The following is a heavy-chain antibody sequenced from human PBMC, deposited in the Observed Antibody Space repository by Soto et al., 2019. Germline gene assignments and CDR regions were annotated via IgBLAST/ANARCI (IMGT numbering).Heavy chain of an antibody. CDR3: ARIYCDGESCSDHDALDL. V-gene: IGHV5-51*01. CDR1: EDSFNTHW. J-gene: IGHJ3*01. Sequence: GESLKISCKGSEDSFNTHWIGWVRQRPGGGLEWIGLIYPTDSDTRYSPSFQGQVSISADKSISTAYLQWGSLKASDTAIYYCARIYCDGESCSDHDALDLWGQGTMVTV. D-gene: IGHD2-21*01. CDR2: IYPTDSDT.